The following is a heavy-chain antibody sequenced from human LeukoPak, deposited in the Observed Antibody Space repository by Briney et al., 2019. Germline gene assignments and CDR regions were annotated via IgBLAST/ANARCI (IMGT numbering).Heavy chain of an antibody. CDR2: IYYSGST. J-gene: IGHJ4*02. D-gene: IGHD5-12*01. CDR3: ASNRMSGHDRFDY. CDR1: GGSISSGGYY. Sequence: SETLSLTCTVSGGSISSGGYYWSWIRQAPGKGLEWVGFIYYSGSTDYNPSLKSRVTISQDTSKNQFSLKLTSVTAADTAVYYCASNRMSGHDRFDYWGQGTLVPVSS. V-gene: IGHV4-31*03.